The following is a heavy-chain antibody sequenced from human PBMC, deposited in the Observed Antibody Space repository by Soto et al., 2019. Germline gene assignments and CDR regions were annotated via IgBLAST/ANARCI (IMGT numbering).Heavy chain of an antibody. V-gene: IGHV4-61*01. CDR1: GGSVASGSYY. J-gene: IGHJ2*01. CDR2: IYYSGST. D-gene: IGHD6-6*01. Sequence: SETLSLTCTVSGGSVASGSYYCSWIRQPPGKGLEWIGYIYYSGSTNYNPSLKSRVTISVDTSKNQFSLKLSSVTAADTAVYYCASIAARRGYFDLWGRGTLVTVPQ. CDR3: ASIAARRGYFDL.